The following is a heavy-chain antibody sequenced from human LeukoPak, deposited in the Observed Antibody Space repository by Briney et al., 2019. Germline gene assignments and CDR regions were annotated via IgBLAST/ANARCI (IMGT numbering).Heavy chain of an antibody. CDR1: GFMFSSYE. CDR3: AKDRGVISSGPDAFDI. V-gene: IGHV3-23*01. Sequence: GGSLRLSCEASGFMFSSYEMIWVRQAPGKGLEWVSAISGSGGSTYYADSVKGRFTISRDNSKNTLYLQMNSLRAEDTAVYYCAKDRGVISSGPDAFDIWGQGTMVTVSS. J-gene: IGHJ3*02. D-gene: IGHD3-10*01. CDR2: ISGSGGST.